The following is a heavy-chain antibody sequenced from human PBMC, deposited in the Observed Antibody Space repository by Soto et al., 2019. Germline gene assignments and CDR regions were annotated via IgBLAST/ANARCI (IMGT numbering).Heavy chain of an antibody. J-gene: IGHJ3*02. CDR2: INHSGST. CDR1: GGSFSGYY. D-gene: IGHD2-15*01. Sequence: PSETLSLTCAVYGGSFSGYYWSWIRQPPGKGLEWIGEINHSGSTNYNPSLKSRVTISVDTSKNQFSLKLSSVTAADTAVYYCARVRGVAARVGAFDIWGQGTMVTVSS. V-gene: IGHV4-34*01. CDR3: ARVRGVAARVGAFDI.